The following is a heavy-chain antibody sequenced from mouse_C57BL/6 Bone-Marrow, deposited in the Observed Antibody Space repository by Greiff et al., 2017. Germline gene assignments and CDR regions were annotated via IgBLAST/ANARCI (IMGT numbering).Heavy chain of an antibody. CDR3: AREIYYDYDDWFAY. V-gene: IGHV1-9*01. J-gene: IGHJ3*01. Sequence: QVQLKQSGAELMKPGASVKLSCKATGYTFTGSWIEWVKQRPGHGLEWIGEILPGSGSTNYNEKFKGKATFTADTSSNTAYLQLSSLTTEDSAIYYCAREIYYDYDDWFAYWGQGTLVTVSA. CDR1: GYTFTGSW. D-gene: IGHD2-4*01. CDR2: ILPGSGST.